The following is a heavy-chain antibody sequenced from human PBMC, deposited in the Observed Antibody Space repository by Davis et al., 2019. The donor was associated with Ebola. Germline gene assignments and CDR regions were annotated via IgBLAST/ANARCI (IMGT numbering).Heavy chain of an antibody. Sequence: SETLSLTCTVSGGSISSYYWSWIWQPPGKGLEWIGYIYYSGSTNYNPSLKSRVTISVDTSKNQFSLKLSSVTAADTAVYYCARLSGIVVVPAAIRNYYGMDVWGQGTTVTVSS. V-gene: IGHV4-59*08. CDR2: IYYSGST. D-gene: IGHD2-2*01. CDR3: ARLSGIVVVPAAIRNYYGMDV. CDR1: GGSISSYY. J-gene: IGHJ6*02.